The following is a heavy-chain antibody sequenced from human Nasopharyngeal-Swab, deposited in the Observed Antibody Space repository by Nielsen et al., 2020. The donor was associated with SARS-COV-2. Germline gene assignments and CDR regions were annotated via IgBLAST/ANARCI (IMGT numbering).Heavy chain of an antibody. CDR2: ITPFNGNA. V-gene: IGHV1-45*02. CDR3: ASGQCINGVCNTTDGLDV. Sequence: SVKVSCKASGFSITYRFLHWMRQAPGQALEWMGWITPFNGNAKYAQKFQGRVSITRDGSRTTASLELSSLRPDDTAMYFCASGQCINGVCNTTDGLDVWGQGTSVTVS. D-gene: IGHD2-8*01. CDR1: GFSITYRF. J-gene: IGHJ6*02.